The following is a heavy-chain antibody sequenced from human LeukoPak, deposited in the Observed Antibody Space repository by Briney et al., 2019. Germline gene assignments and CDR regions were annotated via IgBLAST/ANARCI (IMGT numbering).Heavy chain of an antibody. Sequence: GGSLRLSCAASGFTFCDSAMTWVRQAPGKGLESVSAINPSGGSTNYADSVKGRFTISRDNSKSTLYLQMNSLRPEDTAIYYCTRDRPSSGWALDYWGQGALVTVSS. D-gene: IGHD6-19*01. CDR1: GFTFCDSA. CDR3: TRDRPSSGWALDY. V-gene: IGHV3-23*01. CDR2: INPSGGST. J-gene: IGHJ4*02.